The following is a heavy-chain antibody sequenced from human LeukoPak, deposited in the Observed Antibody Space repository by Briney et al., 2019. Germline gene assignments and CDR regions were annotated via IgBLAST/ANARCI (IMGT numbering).Heavy chain of an antibody. Sequence: SETLSLTCTVSGGSVSSDSHYWAWIRQPPGKGLEWIGEINHSGSTNYNPPLKSRVTISVDTSKNQFSLKLSSVTAADTAVYYCARGRSSWYFPRTFDYWGQGTLVTVSS. CDR2: INHSGST. V-gene: IGHV4-39*07. J-gene: IGHJ4*02. D-gene: IGHD6-13*01. CDR3: ARGRSSWYFPRTFDY. CDR1: GGSVSSDSHY.